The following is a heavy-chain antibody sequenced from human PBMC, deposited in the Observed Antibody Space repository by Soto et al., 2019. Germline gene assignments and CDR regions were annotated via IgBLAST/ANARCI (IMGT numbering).Heavy chain of an antibody. CDR1: GGSISSYY. CDR3: ARAGGARYCSGGSCPAIR. D-gene: IGHD2-15*01. CDR2: IYYSGST. J-gene: IGHJ4*02. V-gene: IGHV4-59*01. Sequence: SETLSLTCTVSGGSISSYYWSWIRQPPGKGLEWIGYIYYSGSTNYNPSLKSRVTISVDTSKNQFSLKLSSVTAADTAVYYCARAGGARYCSGGSCPAIRWGQGTLVTVSS.